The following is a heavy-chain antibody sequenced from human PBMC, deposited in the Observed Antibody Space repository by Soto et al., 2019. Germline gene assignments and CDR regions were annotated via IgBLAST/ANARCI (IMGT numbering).Heavy chain of an antibody. Sequence: QVKLVQSGAEVKKPGASVKVSGKASGYTFTSYGITWVRQAPGQGLEWMGWLNTYNGNTNYAQKLQGRVNMTTDTSTSTAYMELKSPRSDDTAVYYCGRERGGYAYGDYGGQGTLVTVSS. CDR2: LNTYNGNT. D-gene: IGHD5-12*01. CDR1: GYTFTSYG. V-gene: IGHV1-18*01. CDR3: GRERGGYAYGDY. J-gene: IGHJ4*02.